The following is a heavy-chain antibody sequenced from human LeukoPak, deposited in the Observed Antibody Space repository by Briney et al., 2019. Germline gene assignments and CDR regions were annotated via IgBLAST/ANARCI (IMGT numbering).Heavy chain of an antibody. CDR2: IRSKAYGGTT. J-gene: IGHJ4*02. V-gene: IGHV3-49*04. D-gene: IGHD3-3*01. Sequence: GGSLRLSCAASGFTFSGSAMHWVRQASGKGLEWVGRIRSKAYGGTTEYAASVKGRFTISRDDSKSIAYLQMNSLKTEDTAVYYCTRGSIFGVVQLDYWGQGTLVTVSS. CDR3: TRGSIFGVVQLDY. CDR1: GFTFSGSA.